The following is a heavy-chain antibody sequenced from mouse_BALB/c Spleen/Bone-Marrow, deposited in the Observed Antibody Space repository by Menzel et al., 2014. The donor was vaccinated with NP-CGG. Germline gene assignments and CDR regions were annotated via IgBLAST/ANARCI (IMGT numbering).Heavy chain of an antibody. J-gene: IGHJ1*01. CDR1: GFTFTDYY. CDR3: ARDISYGYYWYFDV. CDR2: IRNKANGYTT. V-gene: IGHV7-3*02. Sequence: EVKLVESGGGLVQPGGSLRLSCATSGFTFTDYYMSWVRQPPGKALECLGFIRNKANGYTTEYSASVKGRFTISRDNSKSILYLQMNTLRAEDSATYYCARDISYGYYWYFDVWGAGTTVTVSS. D-gene: IGHD2-2*01.